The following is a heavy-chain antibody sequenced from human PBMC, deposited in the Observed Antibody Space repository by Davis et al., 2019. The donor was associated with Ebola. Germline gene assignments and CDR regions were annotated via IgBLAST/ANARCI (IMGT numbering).Heavy chain of an antibody. D-gene: IGHD6-13*01. CDR3: ARGPTAAADSYYYGMDV. J-gene: IGHJ6*02. CDR2: IKWDGSEK. Sequence: GESLKISCAASGFTFSSSWMHWVCQAPEKGLEWVADIKWDGSEKYYVDSVKGRFTISRENAKNSLYLQMNSLRAGDTAVYYCARGPTAAADSYYYGMDVWGQGTTVTVSS. CDR1: GFTFSSSW. V-gene: IGHV3-52*01.